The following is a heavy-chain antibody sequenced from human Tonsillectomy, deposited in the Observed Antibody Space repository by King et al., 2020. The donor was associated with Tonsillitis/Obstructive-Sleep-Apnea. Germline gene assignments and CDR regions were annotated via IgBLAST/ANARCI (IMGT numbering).Heavy chain of an antibody. J-gene: IGHJ4*02. CDR2: IYYSGST. CDR1: GGSISSSSYY. D-gene: IGHD4-17*01. Sequence: QLQESGPGLVKPSETLSLTCTVSGGSISSSSYYWGWIRQPPGKGLEWIGSIYYSGSTYYNPSLKSRVTISVDTSKNQFSLKLSSVTAADTAVYYCAEQDYGDYVGGGFDYWGQGTLVTVSS. CDR3: AEQDYGDYVGGGFDY. V-gene: IGHV4-39*01.